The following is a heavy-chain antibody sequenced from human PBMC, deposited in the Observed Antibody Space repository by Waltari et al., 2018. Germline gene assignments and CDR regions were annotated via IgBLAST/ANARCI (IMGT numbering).Heavy chain of an antibody. CDR2: IYYSGST. D-gene: IGHD1-26*01. V-gene: IGHV4-59*11. CDR1: GGSITSPY. J-gene: IGHJ4*02. Sequence: QVQLQESGPGLVKPSETLSLTCTVSGGSITSPYWSWIRQPPGKGLEWIGYIYYSGSTNYNPSLKSRVTISVDTSKNQFSLKLSSVTAADTAVYYCARVVERELLFDYWGQGTLVTVSS. CDR3: ARVVERELLFDY.